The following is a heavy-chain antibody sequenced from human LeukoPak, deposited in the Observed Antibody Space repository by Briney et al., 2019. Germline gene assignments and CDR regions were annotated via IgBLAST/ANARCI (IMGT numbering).Heavy chain of an antibody. V-gene: IGHV3-48*01. CDR2: ISSSSTTI. Sequence: GGSLRLSCAASGVIFSGYSFYWVRQAPGKGLEWVSYISSSSTTIYYADSVKGRFTISRDNAKNSLYLQMNSLRGEDTAVYYCAREGPCGGSCYVYWGQGTLVTVSS. CDR1: GVIFSGYS. D-gene: IGHD2-2*01. J-gene: IGHJ4*02. CDR3: AREGPCGGSCYVY.